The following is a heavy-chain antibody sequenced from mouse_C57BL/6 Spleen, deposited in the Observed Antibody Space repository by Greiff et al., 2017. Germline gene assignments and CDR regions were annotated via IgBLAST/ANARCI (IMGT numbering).Heavy chain of an antibody. V-gene: IGHV1-69*01. CDR3: ARRRWLLPPDY. J-gene: IGHJ2*01. CDR1: GYTFTSYW. CDR2: IDPSDSYT. Sequence: QVQLQQPGAELVMPGASVKLSCKASGYTFTSYWMHWVKQRPGQGLEWIGEIDPSDSYTNYNQKFKGKSTLPVDKSSSTAYMQLSSLTSEDSAVYYCARRRWLLPPDYWGQGTTLTVSS. D-gene: IGHD2-3*01.